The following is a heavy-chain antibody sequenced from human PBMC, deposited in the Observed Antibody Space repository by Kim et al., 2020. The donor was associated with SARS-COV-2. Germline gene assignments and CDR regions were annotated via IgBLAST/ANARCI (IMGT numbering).Heavy chain of an antibody. V-gene: IGHV3-74*01. D-gene: IGHD3-22*01. CDR3: ARVPHYDSSGYYFDY. J-gene: IGHJ4*02. Sequence: DSVKGRLTISRDNAKNTLYLEMNNLRVEDTAVYYCARVPHYDSSGYYFDYWGQGTLVSVSP.